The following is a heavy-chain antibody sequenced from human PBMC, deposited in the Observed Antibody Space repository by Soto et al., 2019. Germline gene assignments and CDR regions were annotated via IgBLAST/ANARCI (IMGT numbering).Heavy chain of an antibody. CDR1: GGSISSGDYY. J-gene: IGHJ4*02. CDR3: ARDIERTALAFDY. Sequence: QVQLQESGPGLVKPSQTLSLTCTVSGGSISSGDYYWSWVRQPPGKGLEWIGYIYYSGSTYYNPSLKSRVTISVDTSKNQFSLKLSSVTAADTAVYYCARDIERTALAFDYWGQGTLVTVSS. V-gene: IGHV4-30-4*01. CDR2: IYYSGST. D-gene: IGHD2-21*02.